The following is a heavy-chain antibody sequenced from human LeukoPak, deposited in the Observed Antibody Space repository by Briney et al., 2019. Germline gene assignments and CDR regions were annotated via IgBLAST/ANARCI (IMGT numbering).Heavy chain of an antibody. J-gene: IGHJ4*02. V-gene: IGHV3-74*01. Sequence: PGGSLRLSCAASGFIFSSWWMIWFRRLPGMGLVSVSHINTDGSYIRYADSVKGRFTISRDNAKNTLYLQMNSLRPEDTGVYYCTTFGIDWSLSYWGQGALVTVSS. CDR3: TTFGIDWSLSY. D-gene: IGHD3-9*01. CDR1: GFIFSSWW. CDR2: INTDGSYI.